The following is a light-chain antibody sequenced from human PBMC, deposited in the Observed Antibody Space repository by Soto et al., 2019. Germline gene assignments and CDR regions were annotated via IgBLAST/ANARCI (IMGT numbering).Light chain of an antibody. J-gene: IGKJ4*01. CDR3: QHYKTWPLA. CDR2: NAY. Sequence: EIVMTQSPASLSVSPGESVTLSFMASQGVATTLAWYRQQPGQAPRLLIYNAYIRASGVPARFSGSGSGTEFTLTISSLQSEDFAVYYCQHYKTWPLAFGGGTKVDIK. V-gene: IGKV3-15*01. CDR1: QGVATT.